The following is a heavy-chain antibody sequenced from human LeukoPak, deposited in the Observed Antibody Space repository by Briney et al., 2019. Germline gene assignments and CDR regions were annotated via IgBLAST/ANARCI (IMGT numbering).Heavy chain of an antibody. V-gene: IGHV2-5*01. D-gene: IGHD3-3*01. Sequence: ESGPTLVKPPQTLTLTCTFSGFSLSTSGVGVGWIRQPPGKALEWLALIYWNDDKRYSPSLKSRLTITKDTSKNQVVLTMTNMDPVDTATYYCAHRPPTYYDFWSGYYTAYSDYWGQGTLVTVSS. CDR1: GFSLSTSGVG. J-gene: IGHJ4*02. CDR2: IYWNDDK. CDR3: AHRPPTYYDFWSGYYTAYSDY.